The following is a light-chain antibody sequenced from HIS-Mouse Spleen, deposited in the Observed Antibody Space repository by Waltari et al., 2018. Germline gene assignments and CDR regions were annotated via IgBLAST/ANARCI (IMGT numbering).Light chain of an antibody. CDR3: QAWDSSYSV. Sequence: SYELTQPPSVSASPGQTASITCSGDTLGDKYACWYQQKPGQSPVLVIYQDSKRPSGIPERFSGSNSGNTATLTISGTQAMDEADYYCQAWDSSYSVFGGGTKLTVL. V-gene: IGLV3-1*01. CDR1: TLGDKY. J-gene: IGLJ2*01. CDR2: QDS.